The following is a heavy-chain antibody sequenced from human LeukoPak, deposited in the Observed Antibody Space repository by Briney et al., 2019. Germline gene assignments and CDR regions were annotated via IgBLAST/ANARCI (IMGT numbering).Heavy chain of an antibody. CDR2: IYPGDSDT. V-gene: IGHV5-51*01. D-gene: IGHD3-22*01. Sequence: GESLKISCKGSGYSFSSYWIGWVRQMPGKGLEWMGIIYPGDSDTRYSPSFQSQVTISADKSISTAYLQWSGLKASDTAMYYCARQPSYYASSNYWGQGTLVTVSS. J-gene: IGHJ4*02. CDR3: ARQPSYYASSNY. CDR1: GYSFSSYW.